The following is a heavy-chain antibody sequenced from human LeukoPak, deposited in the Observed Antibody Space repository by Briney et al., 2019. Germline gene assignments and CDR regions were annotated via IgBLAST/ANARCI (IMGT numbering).Heavy chain of an antibody. CDR2: IYYSGST. D-gene: IGHD5-18*01. J-gene: IGHJ4*02. CDR3: ARDSAAMVTD. Sequence: PSETLSLTCTVSGGSISSYYWSWIRQPPGKGLEWIGYIYYSGSTNYNPSLKSRVTISVDTSKNQFSLKLSSVTAADTAVYYCARDSAAMVTDWGQGTLVTVSS. CDR1: GGSISSYY. V-gene: IGHV4-59*01.